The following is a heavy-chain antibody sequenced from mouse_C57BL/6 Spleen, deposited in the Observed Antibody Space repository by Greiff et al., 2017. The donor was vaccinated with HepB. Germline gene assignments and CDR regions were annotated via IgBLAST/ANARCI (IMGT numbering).Heavy chain of an antibody. CDR2: IHPNSGST. CDR1: GYTFTSYW. J-gene: IGHJ4*01. Sequence: QVQLQQPGAELVKPGASVKLSCKASGYTFTSYWMHWVKQRPGQGLEWIGMIHPNSGSTNYNEKFKSKATLTVDNSSSTAYMQLSGLTSEDSAVYYCARRDWDDDAMDDWGQGTSVTVSS. V-gene: IGHV1-64*01. D-gene: IGHD4-1*01. CDR3: ARRDWDDDAMDD.